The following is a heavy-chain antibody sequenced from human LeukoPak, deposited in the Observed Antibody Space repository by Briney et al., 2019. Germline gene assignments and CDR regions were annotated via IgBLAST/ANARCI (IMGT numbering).Heavy chain of an antibody. V-gene: IGHV4-39*01. CDR3: ARQTGSGLFSLP. Sequence: SETLSLTCTVSGGSISISNYFWAWIRQPPGKGLEWIGSIYFSGGTYYNASLKSRVTISVDTSKNQFSLKLSSVTAADTAVYYCARQTGSGLFSLPGGQGTLVTVSS. CDR2: IYFSGGT. D-gene: IGHD3-10*01. CDR1: GGSISISNYF. J-gene: IGHJ4*02.